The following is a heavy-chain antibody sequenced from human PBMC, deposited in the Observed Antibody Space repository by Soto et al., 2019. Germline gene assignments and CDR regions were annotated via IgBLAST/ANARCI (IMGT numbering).Heavy chain of an antibody. V-gene: IGHV4-34*01. D-gene: IGHD3-9*01. CDR1: GGSFSAHY. CDR2: INHSGST. Sequence: ETLSLTCAVYGGSFSAHYWNWIRQPPGKGLEWIGEINHSGSTNYNPSLKSRVTISVDTSNSQFSLKLSSVTAADTAVYYCAREVYYDILTGYYRAYYGMDVWGQGTTVTVSS. CDR3: AREVYYDILTGYYRAYYGMDV. J-gene: IGHJ6*02.